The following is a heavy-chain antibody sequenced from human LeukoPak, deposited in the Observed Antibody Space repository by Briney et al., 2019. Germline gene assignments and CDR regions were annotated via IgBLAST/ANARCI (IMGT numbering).Heavy chain of an antibody. CDR3: ASSLGSGWYSNYYGMDV. D-gene: IGHD6-19*01. J-gene: IGHJ6*02. CDR2: ISAYNGNT. CDR1: GYTFTSYG. V-gene: IGHV1-18*01. Sequence: ASVKVSCKASGYTFTSYGISWVRQAPGQGLEWMGWISAYNGNTNYAQKLQGRVTMTTDTSTRTAYMELRSLRSDDTAVYYCASSLGSGWYSNYYGMDVWGQGTTVTVSS.